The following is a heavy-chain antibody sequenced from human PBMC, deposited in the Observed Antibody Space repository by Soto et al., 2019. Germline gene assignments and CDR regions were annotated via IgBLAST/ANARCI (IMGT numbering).Heavy chain of an antibody. J-gene: IGHJ6*02. CDR1: GGTFGNSA. V-gene: IGHV1-69*06. CDR3: ARSYYGSGSYWFYGMDV. D-gene: IGHD3-10*01. Sequence: QVQLVQSGAEMKKPGSSVKVSCKASGGTFGNSAISWVRQAPGQGLEWMGGIIPSFATGNSAPEFQGRLTITADKSTTTAYMELSSLRSEDTAVYYCARSYYGSGSYWFYGMDVWGQGTTVTVSS. CDR2: IIPSFATG.